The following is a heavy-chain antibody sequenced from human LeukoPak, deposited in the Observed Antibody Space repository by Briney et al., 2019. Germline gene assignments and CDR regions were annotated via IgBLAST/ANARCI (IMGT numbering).Heavy chain of an antibody. Sequence: KPGGSLRLSCAASGFTFGTYTMIWVRQAAGKGLEWVSSVSSGSDYIYYANSVKGRFTISRDNAKHSLYLQMNSLRAEDTAVYYCAREDYYDSSGYPYYIDYWGQGTLVTVSS. CDR1: GFTFGTYT. D-gene: IGHD3-22*01. CDR3: AREDYYDSSGYPYYIDY. CDR2: VSSGSDYI. J-gene: IGHJ4*02. V-gene: IGHV3-21*01.